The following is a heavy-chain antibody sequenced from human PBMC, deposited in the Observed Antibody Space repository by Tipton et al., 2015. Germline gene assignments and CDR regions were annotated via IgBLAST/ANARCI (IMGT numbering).Heavy chain of an antibody. J-gene: IGHJ6*02. Sequence: QLVQSGAEVKKPGSSVKVSCKVSGGAFTNFAVTWVRQAPGQGLEWMGGIITILQTANYAETFQGRVAITADRFTSTVHMELRSLRSEDTAVYFCASGDNIKFMSSGQNYYDMDVWGQGTTVTVSS. CDR3: ASGDNIKFMSSGQNYYDMDV. D-gene: IGHD3-10*01. CDR1: GGAFTNFA. V-gene: IGHV1-69*06. CDR2: IITILQTA.